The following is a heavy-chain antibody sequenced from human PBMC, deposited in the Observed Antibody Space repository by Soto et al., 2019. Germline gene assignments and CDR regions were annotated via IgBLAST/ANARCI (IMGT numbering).Heavy chain of an antibody. CDR1: GGSFSGYY. Sequence: SETLSLTCAVYGGSFSGYYWSWIRQPPGKGLEWIGEINHSGSTNYNPSLKSRVTISVDTSKNQFSLKLSSVTAADTAVYYCARGSSGWSAFDIWGQGTMVTVSS. D-gene: IGHD6-19*01. J-gene: IGHJ3*02. CDR3: ARGSSGWSAFDI. V-gene: IGHV4-34*01. CDR2: INHSGST.